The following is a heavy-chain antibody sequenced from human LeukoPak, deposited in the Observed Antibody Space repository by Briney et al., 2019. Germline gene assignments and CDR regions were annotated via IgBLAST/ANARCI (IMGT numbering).Heavy chain of an antibody. CDR1: GGSISSGSDD. V-gene: IGHV4-61*02. CDR2: IYTSGST. D-gene: IGHD6-19*01. J-gene: IGHJ4*02. CDR3: ASAIAVAGRAFDY. Sequence: SETLSLTCTVSGGSISSGSDDWSWIRQPAGKGLEWIGRIYTSGSTNYNPSLKSRVTISVDTSKNQFSLKLSSVTAADTAVYYCASAIAVAGRAFDYWGQGTLVTVSS.